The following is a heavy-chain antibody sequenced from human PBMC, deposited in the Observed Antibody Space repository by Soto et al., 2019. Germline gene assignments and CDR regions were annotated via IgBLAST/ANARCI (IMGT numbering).Heavy chain of an antibody. CDR3: ARNVCPRSGGSCHYYYYFGMNV. V-gene: IGHV1-18*04. D-gene: IGHD2-15*01. J-gene: IGHJ6*02. CDR2: ISAYNGNA. CDR1: GYTFTSYG. Sequence: QVQLVQSGAEVKKPGASVKVSCKASGYTFTSYGISWVRQAPGQGLEWMGWISAYNGNANYAQNLKGRVTMTTDTSTSTAYMELRSLRSDDTAVYYCARNVCPRSGGSCHYYYYFGMNVWGQGTTVTVSS.